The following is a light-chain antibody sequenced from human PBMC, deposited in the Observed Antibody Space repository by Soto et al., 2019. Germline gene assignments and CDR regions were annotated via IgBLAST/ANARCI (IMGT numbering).Light chain of an antibody. J-gene: IGLJ1*01. Sequence: QSALTQPASVSGSPGQSITISCTGTSSDVGSYNLVSWYQQHPGKAPKLMIYEGSKRPSGVSNRFSGSKSGNTASLTISGLQAGDEADYYCCSYAGSSYVFGTGTKLTVL. CDR3: CSYAGSSYV. CDR1: SSDVGSYNL. V-gene: IGLV2-23*01. CDR2: EGS.